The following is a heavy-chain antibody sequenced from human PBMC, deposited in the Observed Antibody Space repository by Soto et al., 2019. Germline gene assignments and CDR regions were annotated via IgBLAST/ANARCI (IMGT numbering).Heavy chain of an antibody. V-gene: IGHV5-51*01. Sequence: PGESLKISCKGSGYSFTSYWIGWVRQMPGKGLEWMGIIYPGDSETRYSPSFQGQVTISADKSISSAFLQWSSLKASDTAMYYCARGGKWLRNSFDPWGLGTLVTVSS. CDR3: ARGGKWLRNSFDP. CDR2: IYPGDSET. J-gene: IGHJ5*02. CDR1: GYSFTSYW. D-gene: IGHD5-12*01.